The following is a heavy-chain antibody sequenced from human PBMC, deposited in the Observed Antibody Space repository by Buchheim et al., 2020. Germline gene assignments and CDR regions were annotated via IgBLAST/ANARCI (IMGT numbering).Heavy chain of an antibody. Sequence: QVQLVESGGGVVQPGRSLRLSCAASGFTFSSYGMHWVRQAPGKGLEWVAVISYDGSNKYYADSVKGRFTISRDNSQNTLSLQMNSQRAEDTAVYYCAKDEYYDFWSGLVDYWGQGTL. J-gene: IGHJ4*02. CDR3: AKDEYYDFWSGLVDY. CDR1: GFTFSSYG. V-gene: IGHV3-30*18. D-gene: IGHD3-3*01. CDR2: ISYDGSNK.